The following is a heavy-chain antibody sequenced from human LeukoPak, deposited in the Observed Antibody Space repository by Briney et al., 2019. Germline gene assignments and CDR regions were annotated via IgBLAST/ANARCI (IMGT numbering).Heavy chain of an antibody. Sequence: GASVKVSCKASGYTFTGYYMHWVRQAPGQGLEWMGWINPNSGGTNYAQKFQGWVTMTRDTSISTAYMELSRLRSDDTAVYYCATAKQWLVPYFDYWGQGTLVIVSS. V-gene: IGHV1-2*04. CDR2: INPNSGGT. CDR1: GYTFTGYY. CDR3: ATAKQWLVPYFDY. J-gene: IGHJ4*02. D-gene: IGHD6-19*01.